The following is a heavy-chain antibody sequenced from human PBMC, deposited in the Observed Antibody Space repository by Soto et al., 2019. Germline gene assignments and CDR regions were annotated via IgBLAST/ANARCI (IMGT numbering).Heavy chain of an antibody. CDR1: GGTFRTSD. J-gene: IGHJ6*02. V-gene: IGHV1-69*12. Sequence: QVQLVQSGAEVKKPGSSVKVSCKTSGGTFRTSDISWVRQAPGHGLEWMGGIMPVFPTPDYAQKFQGRVTITADESTSTAYMELSSLGSEDTAVYYCARDKDRQQLGGNYYYIMDVWGQGTTVTVSS. CDR2: IMPVFPTP. CDR3: ARDKDRQQLGGNYYYIMDV. D-gene: IGHD3-3*02.